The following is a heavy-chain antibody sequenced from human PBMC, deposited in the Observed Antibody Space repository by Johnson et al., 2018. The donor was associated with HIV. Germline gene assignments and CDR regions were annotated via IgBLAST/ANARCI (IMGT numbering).Heavy chain of an antibody. CDR1: GFTFSGSA. D-gene: IGHD1-26*01. V-gene: IGHV3-30*02. J-gene: IGHJ3*01. Sequence: QVQLVESGGGLVQPGGSLKLSCAASGFTFSGSAMHWVRQASGKGLEWVAFIRFDGSNKYYADSVKGRFTISRDNSKNTLYLQMNSLRAEDTAVYYCAKGDTVVGAKYAFDFWGQGTMVTVSS. CDR2: IRFDGSNK. CDR3: AKGDTVVGAKYAFDF.